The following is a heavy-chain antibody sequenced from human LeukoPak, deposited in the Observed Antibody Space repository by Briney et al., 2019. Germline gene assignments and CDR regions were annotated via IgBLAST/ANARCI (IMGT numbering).Heavy chain of an antibody. J-gene: IGHJ4*02. CDR3: ARDLDIAAAGNYFDY. V-gene: IGHV3-21*01. Sequence: GGSLRLSCAASGFTFSSYSMNWVRQAPGKGLEWVSSISSSSSYIYYADSVKGRFTISRDNAKNSLYLQMNSLRAEDTAVYHCARDLDIAAAGNYFDYWGQGTLVTVSS. D-gene: IGHD6-13*01. CDR2: ISSSSSYI. CDR1: GFTFSSYS.